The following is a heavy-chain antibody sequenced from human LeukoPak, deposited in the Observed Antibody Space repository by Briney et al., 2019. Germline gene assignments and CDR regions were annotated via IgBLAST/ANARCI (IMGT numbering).Heavy chain of an antibody. CDR2: ISAYNGNT. CDR1: GYTFTNFG. J-gene: IGHJ6*02. V-gene: IGHV1-18*01. D-gene: IGHD2-2*01. CDR3: ASWQAVVPAAADYYYYGMDV. Sequence: ASVKVSCKASGYTFTNFGISWVRQAPGQGLEWMGWISAYNGNTNYVQKFQGRVSMTTDTSTTTAYMELRSLRSDDTAVYYCASWQAVVPAAADYYYYGMDVWGQGTTVTVSS.